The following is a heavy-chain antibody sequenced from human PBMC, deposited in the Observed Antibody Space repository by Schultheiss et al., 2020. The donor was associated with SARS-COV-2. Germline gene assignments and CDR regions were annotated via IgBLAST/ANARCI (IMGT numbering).Heavy chain of an antibody. Sequence: GGSLRLSCAASGFTFSSYAMHWVRQAQGKGLEWVAVISYDGSNKYYADSVKGRFTISRDNSKNTLYLQMNSPRAEDTAVYYCAKGRYCGGDCYSGAFDIWGQGTMVTVSS. CDR3: AKGRYCGGDCYSGAFDI. V-gene: IGHV3-30*01. CDR2: ISYDGSNK. D-gene: IGHD2-21*01. J-gene: IGHJ3*02. CDR1: GFTFSSYA.